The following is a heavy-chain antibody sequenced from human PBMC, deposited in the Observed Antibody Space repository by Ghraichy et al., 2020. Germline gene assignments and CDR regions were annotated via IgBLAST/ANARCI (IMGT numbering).Heavy chain of an antibody. Sequence: GGSLRLSCAASGFTFSSYGMHWVRQAPGKGLEWVAVIWYDGSNKYYADSVKGRFTISRDNSKNTLYLQMNSLRAEDTAVYYCARDSNSPIAVAGTGSADYWGQGTLVTVSS. CDR3: ARDSNSPIAVAGTGSADY. J-gene: IGHJ4*02. D-gene: IGHD6-19*01. CDR1: GFTFSSYG. CDR2: IWYDGSNK. V-gene: IGHV3-33*01.